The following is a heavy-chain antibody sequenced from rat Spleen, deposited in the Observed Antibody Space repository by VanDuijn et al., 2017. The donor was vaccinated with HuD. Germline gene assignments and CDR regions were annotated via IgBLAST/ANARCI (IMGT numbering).Heavy chain of an antibody. CDR1: GFTFSNYG. Sequence: EVQLVESGGGLVQPGRSLKLSCAASGFTFSNYGMHWIRQAPTKGLEWVASISPSGGSTYYRDSVKGRFTISRDNAKSTLYLQMDSLRSEDTATYYCATHLNYPGTDYFDYWGQGVMVTVSS. V-gene: IGHV5-19*01. CDR2: ISPSGGST. D-gene: IGHD1-4*01. CDR3: ATHLNYPGTDYFDY. J-gene: IGHJ2*01.